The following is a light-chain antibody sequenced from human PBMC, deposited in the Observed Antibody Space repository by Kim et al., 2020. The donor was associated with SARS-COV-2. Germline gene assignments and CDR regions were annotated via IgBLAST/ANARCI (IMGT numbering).Light chain of an antibody. V-gene: IGLV3-21*04. CDR1: NIGSKS. CDR3: QVWDSSSDHPYV. J-gene: IGLJ1*01. CDR2: YDS. Sequence: SYELTQPPSVSVAPGKTARITCGGNNIGSKSVHWYQQKPGQAPVLVIYYDSDRPSGIPERFSGSNSGNTATLTISMVEAGDEADYYCQVWDSSSDHPYVFGTGTKVTVL.